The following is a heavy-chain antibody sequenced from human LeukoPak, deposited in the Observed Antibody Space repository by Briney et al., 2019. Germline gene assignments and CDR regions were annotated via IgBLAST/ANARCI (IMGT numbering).Heavy chain of an antibody. Sequence: GGSLRLSCAASGFTFDNYAIHWVRQAPGKGLEWVSLISGDGGSTYYADSMKGRFTISRDNSKNSLELQMNSLRTEDTALSYCAGHSQEFFYQWGQGTVVTVPS. V-gene: IGHV3-43*02. J-gene: IGHJ1*01. CDR1: GFTFDNYA. CDR2: ISGDGGST. D-gene: IGHD2/OR15-2a*01. CDR3: AGHSQEFFYQ.